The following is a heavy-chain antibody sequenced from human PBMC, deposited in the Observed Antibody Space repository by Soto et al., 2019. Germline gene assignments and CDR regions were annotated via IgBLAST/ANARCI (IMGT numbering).Heavy chain of an antibody. V-gene: IGHV1-2*02. CDR1: GYTFTGYY. D-gene: IGHD2-8*02. Sequence: SVKVSCKVSGYTFTGYYLHWARQAPVQGLEWMGWINPDNGAANYAQQFQGRVTMTRDTSISTVYLEFSSLRSDDTAVYFCARGEDYRWLFRYLDYWGQGALVTVSS. CDR3: ARGEDYRWLFRYLDY. CDR2: INPDNGAA. J-gene: IGHJ4*02.